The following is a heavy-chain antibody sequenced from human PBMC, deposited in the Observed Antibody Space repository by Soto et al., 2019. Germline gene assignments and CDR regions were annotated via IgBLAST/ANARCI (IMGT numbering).Heavy chain of an antibody. CDR1: GDSVSSNSAA. D-gene: IGHD1-26*01. J-gene: IGHJ6*02. Sequence: PSQTLSLTCAISGDSVSSNSAAWSWIRQSPSRGLEWLGRTYYRSKWYDDFAVSVKSRITINPDTSKNQFSLQLSSVTPEDTAVYYCATEPKSGNYLHYYGLDVWGQGTTVTVSS. V-gene: IGHV6-1*01. CDR3: ATEPKSGNYLHYYGLDV. CDR2: TYYRSKWYD.